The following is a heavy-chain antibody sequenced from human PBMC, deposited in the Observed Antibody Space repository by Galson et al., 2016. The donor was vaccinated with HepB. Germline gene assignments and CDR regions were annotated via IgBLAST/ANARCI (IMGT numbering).Heavy chain of an antibody. CDR3: ASELTPEAFDI. Sequence: TLSLTCTVSGGSMNSVGYSWSWLRQHPGKGLEWIGYILFTGTTHNNPSLKRRLTMSVATSKNQFSLKLRSVTAADTAVYYCASELTPEAFDIWGQGTLVIVSS. CDR1: GGSMNSVGYS. D-gene: IGHD4-23*01. V-gene: IGHV4-31*03. J-gene: IGHJ3*02. CDR2: ILFTGTT.